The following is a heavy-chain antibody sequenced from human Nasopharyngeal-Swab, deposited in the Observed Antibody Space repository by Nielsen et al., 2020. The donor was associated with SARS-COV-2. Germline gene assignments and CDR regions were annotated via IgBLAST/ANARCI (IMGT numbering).Heavy chain of an antibody. J-gene: IGHJ4*02. Sequence: SETLSLTCFVSGGSIRGSTYYWGWIRQPPGKGLEWSGSVYSSQSTYYNPSVKTRVTISVDTSKNHFSLKLSSVTAADTGVYYCARSRGEIDYWGQGTLVTVSS. CDR2: VYSSQST. CDR3: ARSRGEIDY. V-gene: IGHV4-39*02. D-gene: IGHD3-10*01. CDR1: GGSIRGSTYY.